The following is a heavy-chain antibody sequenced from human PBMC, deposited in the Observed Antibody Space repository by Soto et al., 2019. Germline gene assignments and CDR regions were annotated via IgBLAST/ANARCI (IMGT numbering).Heavy chain of an antibody. CDR2: ISGSGGST. CDR3: AKDTPIDDFWSGYTTNTYYGMDV. J-gene: IGHJ6*02. V-gene: IGHV3-23*04. CDR1: GFTFSSYA. Sequence: EVQLVESGGGLVQPGGSLRLSCAASGFTFSSYAMSWVRQAPGKGLEWVSAISGSGGSTYYADSVKGRFTISRDNSKNTLYLQMNSLRAEDTAVYYCAKDTPIDDFWSGYTTNTYYGMDVWGQGTTVTVSS. D-gene: IGHD3-3*01.